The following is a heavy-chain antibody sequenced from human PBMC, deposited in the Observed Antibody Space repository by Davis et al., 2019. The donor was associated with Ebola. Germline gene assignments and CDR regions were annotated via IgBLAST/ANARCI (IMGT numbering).Heavy chain of an antibody. CDR2: IRSKAYAGTT. CDR1: GFTFGDYA. J-gene: IGHJ4*02. D-gene: IGHD6-13*01. V-gene: IGHV3-49*03. Sequence: GGSLRLSCTASGFTFGDYALSWLRQAPGKGLEWVGFIRSKAYAGTTEYAASVKGRFTISRDDSKSIAYLQMNSLKTEDTAVYYCSREATGTGLLGYWGQGTLLTVSS. CDR3: SREATGTGLLGY.